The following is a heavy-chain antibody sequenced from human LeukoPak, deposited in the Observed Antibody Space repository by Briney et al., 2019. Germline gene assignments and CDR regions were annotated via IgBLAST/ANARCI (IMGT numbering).Heavy chain of an antibody. D-gene: IGHD2-21*02. J-gene: IGHJ3*01. V-gene: IGHV3-23*01. Sequence: GGSLRLSCAAPGFTFSNYAMGWVRQAPGKGLEWVSSISSRGGNIYYVDSVKGRFAISRDNSKNTLSLQMDSLRAEDTAVYYCAKDRESCGGDCTESFDVWGQGTMVRVSS. CDR1: GFTFSNYA. CDR2: ISSRGGNI. CDR3: AKDRESCGGDCTESFDV.